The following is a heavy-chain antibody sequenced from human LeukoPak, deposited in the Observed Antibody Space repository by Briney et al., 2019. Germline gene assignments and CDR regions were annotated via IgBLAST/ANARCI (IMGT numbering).Heavy chain of an antibody. J-gene: IGHJ4*02. D-gene: IGHD3-10*01. CDR3: ARQNSNYYGSGNLDY. Sequence: SETLSLTCTVSGGSISSSSYYWGWIRQPPGKGLEWIGSIYYSGSTYYNPSLKSRVTISVDTSKNQFSLKLSSVTAADTAVYYCARQNSNYYGSGNLDYWGQGTLVTVSS. CDR1: GGSISSSSYY. V-gene: IGHV4-39*01. CDR2: IYYSGST.